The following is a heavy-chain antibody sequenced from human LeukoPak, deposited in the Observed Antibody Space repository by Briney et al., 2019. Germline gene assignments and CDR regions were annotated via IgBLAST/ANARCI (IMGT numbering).Heavy chain of an antibody. CDR3: AKTPPYDFWSGRQVWYFDY. J-gene: IGHJ4*02. CDR1: GFTFSSYA. CDR2: ISGSGGNT. Sequence: GASLRLSCAASGFTFSSYAMSWVRQAPGKGLEWVSAISGSGGNTYYADSVKGRFTISRDNSKNTLYLQMNSLRAEDTAVYYCAKTPPYDFWSGRQVWYFDYWGQGTLVTVSS. D-gene: IGHD3-3*01. V-gene: IGHV3-23*01.